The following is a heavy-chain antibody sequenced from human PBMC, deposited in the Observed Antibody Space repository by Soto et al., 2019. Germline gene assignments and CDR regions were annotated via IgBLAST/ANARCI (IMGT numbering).Heavy chain of an antibody. CDR1: GITFKTYS. V-gene: IGHV1-69*12. CDR3: ARLWGIADHDS. CDR2: VIPILGKP. D-gene: IGHD6-13*01. Sequence: QVQMVQYGAEVKKPGSSVKVSCKSSGITFKTYSVSWVRQAPGHGLEWKGGVIPILGKPIYAQKFQYRFTITADDSSQTVFMELPRLTSHDSSVYYCARLWGIADHDSWCQGTRITVS. J-gene: IGHJ5*01.